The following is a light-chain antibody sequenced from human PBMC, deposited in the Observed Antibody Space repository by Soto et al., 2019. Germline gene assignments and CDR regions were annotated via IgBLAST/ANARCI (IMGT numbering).Light chain of an antibody. J-gene: IGLJ3*02. CDR3: SSYTTYDTVV. Sequence: QSALTQPASVSGSPGQSITISCTGTSSDIGSGYAYVSWYQHHPGKAPKVIIYEVRHRPSSVSSRFSGSRSGNTASLTISGLQAEDEAHYYCSSYTTYDTVVFGGGTKVTVL. CDR2: EVR. V-gene: IGLV2-14*01. CDR1: SSDIGSGYAY.